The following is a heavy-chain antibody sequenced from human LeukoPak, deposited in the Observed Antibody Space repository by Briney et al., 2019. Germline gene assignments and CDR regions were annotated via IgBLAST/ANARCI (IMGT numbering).Heavy chain of an antibody. CDR3: ARALRYFDWYTNY. D-gene: IGHD3-9*01. J-gene: IGHJ4*02. Sequence: ASVKVSCKASGYTFTGYYMHWVRQAPGQGLEWMGWINPNSGGTNYAQKFQGRVTMTRDTSISTAYMELSRLRSDDTAVYYCARALRYFDWYTNYWGQGNLVTVS. CDR1: GYTFTGYY. CDR2: INPNSGGT. V-gene: IGHV1-2*02.